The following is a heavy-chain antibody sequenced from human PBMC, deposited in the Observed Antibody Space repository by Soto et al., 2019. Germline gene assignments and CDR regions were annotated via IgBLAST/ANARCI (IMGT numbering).Heavy chain of an antibody. Sequence: EVQLLESGGGLVQPGGSLRLSCAASGFTFSSYAMSWVRQAPGKGLEWVSAISGSGGSTYYADSVKGRFTISRDNSKNTXXXXXXXXXXXXXXXXXXAKDPGASSDWHGGLYWGQGTLVTVSS. D-gene: IGHD6-19*01. CDR1: GFTFSSYA. J-gene: IGHJ4*02. CDR2: ISGSGGST. V-gene: IGHV3-23*01. CDR3: AKDPGASSDWHGGLY.